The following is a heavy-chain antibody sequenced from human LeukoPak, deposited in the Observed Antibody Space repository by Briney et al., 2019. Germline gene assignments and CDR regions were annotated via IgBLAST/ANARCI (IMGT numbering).Heavy chain of an antibody. D-gene: IGHD3-10*01. CDR2: ISAYNGNT. V-gene: IGHV1-18*01. J-gene: IGHJ3*02. CDR3: ARDNGYGSGSYYAFDI. CDR1: GYTFTSYG. Sequence: ASVKVSCKASGYTFTSYGISWVRQAPGQGLEWMGWISAYNGNTNYAQKLQGRVTMTTDTSTSTAYMELRSLRSDDTAVYYCARDNGYGSGSYYAFDIWGQGTMVTVSS.